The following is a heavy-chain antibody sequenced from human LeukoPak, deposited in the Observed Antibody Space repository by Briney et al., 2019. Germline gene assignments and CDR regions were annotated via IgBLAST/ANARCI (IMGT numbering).Heavy chain of an antibody. J-gene: IGHJ4*02. D-gene: IGHD5-18*01. CDR1: GGSFSGYY. Sequence: SETLSLTCAVYGGSFSGYYWSWIRQPPGKGLEWIGEINHSGSTNYNPSLKSRVTISVDTSKNQFPLKLSSVTAADTAVYYCARAGSYGSSDLDYWGQGTLVTVSS. CDR3: ARAGSYGSSDLDY. CDR2: INHSGST. V-gene: IGHV4-34*01.